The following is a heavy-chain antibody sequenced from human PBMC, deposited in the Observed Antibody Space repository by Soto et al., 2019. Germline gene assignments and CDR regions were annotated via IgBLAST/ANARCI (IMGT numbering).Heavy chain of an antibody. J-gene: IGHJ4*02. CDR1: GFTFDDYS. CDR3: ARGDLGAVAGYFEY. V-gene: IGHV3-9*01. D-gene: IGHD6-19*01. Sequence: ESGGGLVQPGGSLRLSCAASGFTFDDYSMHWVRQAPGRGLEWVSGISWHSGSIDYADSVKGRFTISRDNAKNFLYLEMNSLRPEDTALYYCARGDLGAVAGYFEYWGQGTLVTVSS. CDR2: ISWHSGSI.